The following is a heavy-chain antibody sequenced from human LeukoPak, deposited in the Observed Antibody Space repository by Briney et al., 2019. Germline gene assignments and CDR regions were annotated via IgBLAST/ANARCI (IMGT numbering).Heavy chain of an antibody. V-gene: IGHV3-53*01. CDR1: GFTVSSNY. CDR2: IYSGGST. Sequence: GGSLRLSCAASGFTVSSNYMSWVRQAPGKGLEWVSVIYSGGSTYYADSVKGRFTISRDNSKNTLYLQMNSLRAEDTAVYYCARYYYASGSYYGPYFDYWGQGTLVTVSS. D-gene: IGHD3-10*01. CDR3: ARYYYASGSYYGPYFDY. J-gene: IGHJ4*02.